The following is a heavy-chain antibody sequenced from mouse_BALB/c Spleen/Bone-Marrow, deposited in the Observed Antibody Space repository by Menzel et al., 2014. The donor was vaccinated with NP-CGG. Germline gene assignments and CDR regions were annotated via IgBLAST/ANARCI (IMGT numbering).Heavy chain of an antibody. J-gene: IGHJ4*01. CDR2: ISNLAYSI. CDR1: GFTFSDYG. D-gene: IGHD2-1*01. Sequence: EVKLVESGGGLVQPGGSRKLSCAASGFTFSDYGMPWVRQAPGKGPEWVAFISNLAYSIYYADTVTGRFTISRENAKNTLYLEMSSLRSEDTAMYYCATIYYGNSYAMDYWGQGTSVTVSS. CDR3: ATIYYGNSYAMDY. V-gene: IGHV5-15*02.